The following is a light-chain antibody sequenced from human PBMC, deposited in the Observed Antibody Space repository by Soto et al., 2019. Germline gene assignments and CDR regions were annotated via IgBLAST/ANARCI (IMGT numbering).Light chain of an antibody. CDR1: QSIRNW. V-gene: IGKV1-5*01. CDR3: QHYNAFPWP. J-gene: IGKJ1*01. CDR2: GAS. Sequence: DIQMTQSPSTLSASVGDRVTITCRASQSIRNWLAWYQDKPGKAPNLLIYGASSWESGVPSRFSGSGSGTEFTLTIGGLQPDDFAAYYCQHYNAFPWPFGQGTKVEIK.